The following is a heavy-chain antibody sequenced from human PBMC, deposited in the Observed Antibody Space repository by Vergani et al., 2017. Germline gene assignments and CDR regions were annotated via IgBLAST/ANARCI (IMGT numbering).Heavy chain of an antibody. J-gene: IGHJ6*03. CDR3: ARSQYSSSWYSSGIFYYYYYYMDV. Sequence: QLQLQESGPGLVKPSETLSLTCTVSGGSISSSRYYWGWIRQPPGKGLEWIGSIYYSGSTNHNPSLTSRVTISVDTSKNQFSLKLSSVTAADTAVYYCARSQYSSSWYSSGIFYYYYYYMDVWGKGTTVTVSS. CDR1: GGSISSSRYY. V-gene: IGHV4-39*07. CDR2: IYYSGST. D-gene: IGHD6-13*01.